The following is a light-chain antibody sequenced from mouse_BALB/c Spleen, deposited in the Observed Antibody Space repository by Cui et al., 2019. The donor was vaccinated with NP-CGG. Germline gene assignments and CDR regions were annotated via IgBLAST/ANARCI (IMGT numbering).Light chain of an antibody. CDR3: ALWYSNNWV. Sequence: QAVVTQESALTTSPGETVTLTCRSSTGAVTTSNYANWVQEKPDHLFTGLIGGTNNRAPGVPARFSGSLIGDKAALTITGAQTDDEAIYFCALWYSNNWVFGGGTKLTVL. V-gene: IGLV1*01. CDR1: TGAVTTSNY. J-gene: IGLJ1*01. CDR2: GTN.